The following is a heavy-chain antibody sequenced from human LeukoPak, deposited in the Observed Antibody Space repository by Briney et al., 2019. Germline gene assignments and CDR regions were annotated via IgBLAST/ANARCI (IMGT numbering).Heavy chain of an antibody. Sequence: SETLSLTCTVSGGSVSSGSYYWSWIRQPPGKGLEWIGYIYYSGSTNYNPSLKSRVTISVDTSKNQFSLKLSSVTAADTAVHYCARDREVGDAFDIWGQGTMVTVSS. CDR1: GGSVSSGSYY. J-gene: IGHJ3*02. CDR2: IYYSGST. CDR3: ARDREVGDAFDI. D-gene: IGHD3-3*01. V-gene: IGHV4-61*01.